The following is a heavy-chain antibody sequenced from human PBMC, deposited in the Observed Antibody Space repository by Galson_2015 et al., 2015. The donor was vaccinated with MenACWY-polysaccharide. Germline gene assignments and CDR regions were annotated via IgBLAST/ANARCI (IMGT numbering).Heavy chain of an antibody. V-gene: IGHV3-23*01. J-gene: IGHJ5*02. CDR1: GFTFSSYA. CDR3: AKRGVYGSGTFYTNNWFDP. CDR2: ISGGGDRT. D-gene: IGHD3-10*01. Sequence: SLRLSCAASGFTFSSYAMNWVRQAPGKGLEWVSTISGGGDRTNYADSVKGRFTISRDNSKNTLYLQMNSLRAEDTAVYFCAKRGVYGSGTFYTNNWFDPWGQATLVTVPS.